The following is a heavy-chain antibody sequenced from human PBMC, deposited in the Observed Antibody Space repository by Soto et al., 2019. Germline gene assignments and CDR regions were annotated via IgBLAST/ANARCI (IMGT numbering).Heavy chain of an antibody. CDR2: IWYDGSNK. V-gene: IGHV3-33*01. J-gene: IGHJ4*02. D-gene: IGHD1-1*01. CDR3: ARDDDLWSAYGY. Sequence: GGSLRLSCAASGFTFSSYGMHWVRQAPGKGLEWVAVIWYDGSNKYYADSVKGRFTISRDNSKNTLYLQMNSLRAEDTAVYYCARDDDLWSAYGYWGQGTLVTVSS. CDR1: GFTFSSYG.